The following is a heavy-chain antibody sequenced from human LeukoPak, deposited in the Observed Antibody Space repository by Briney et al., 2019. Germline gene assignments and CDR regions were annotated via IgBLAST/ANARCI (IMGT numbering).Heavy chain of an antibody. CDR2: MSSDENHE. CDR3: ASCFRGPGYNYVGWFDL. CDR1: GFVFSSYG. Sequence: PGGSLRLSCAASGFVFSSYGMHWVRQAPGKGLEWVAFMSSDENHENSADSVKGRFTISRDNSRSTLYLQMNSLRADDTAVYFCASCFRGPGYNYVGWFDLWGRGTLVTVSS. D-gene: IGHD5-24*01. J-gene: IGHJ2*01. V-gene: IGHV3-30*03.